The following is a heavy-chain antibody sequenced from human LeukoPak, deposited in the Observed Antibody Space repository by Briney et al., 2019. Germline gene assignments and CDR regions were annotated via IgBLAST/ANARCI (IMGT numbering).Heavy chain of an antibody. J-gene: IGHJ4*02. CDR1: GFTFSSYS. D-gene: IGHD4-17*01. Sequence: GGSLRLSCAASGFTFSSYSMQWVRQTPGKGLEWVGIMSNSGENTFYGEAVKGRFTISRDNSQNTLYLQMSSLRPEDTAVYYCAKGGASVTRYVDYWGQGTLVTVPS. CDR3: AKGGASVTRYVDY. V-gene: IGHV3-30*18. CDR2: MSNSGENT.